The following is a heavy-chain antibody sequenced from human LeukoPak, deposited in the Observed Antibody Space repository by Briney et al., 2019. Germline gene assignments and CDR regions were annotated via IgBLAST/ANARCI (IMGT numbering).Heavy chain of an antibody. D-gene: IGHD2-15*01. CDR2: IYYIGNT. V-gene: IGHV4-39*01. CDR3: ATQILGYCSSGDCSWGFYFDY. J-gene: IGHJ4*02. CDR1: GGSISSSRHD. Sequence: SETLSLTCTVSGGSISSSRHDWAWIRQPPGKGLECIGSIYYIGNTYYNPSLESRVTISVDTSKNQFSLKLSSVTAADTAVYYCATQILGYCSSGDCSWGFYFDYWGQGTLVTVSS.